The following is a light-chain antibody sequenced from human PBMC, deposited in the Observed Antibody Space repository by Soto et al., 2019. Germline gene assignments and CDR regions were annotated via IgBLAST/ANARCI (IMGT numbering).Light chain of an antibody. Sequence: QSALTQPRSVSGSPGQSVTISCTGTSSDVGGYNYVSWYQQHPGKAPKFMIYDVSKRPSGVPDRFSGSKSGNTASLTISGLQAEDEADYYCCSYAGSPWVFGGGTQLTVL. V-gene: IGLV2-11*01. CDR3: CSYAGSPWV. J-gene: IGLJ3*02. CDR1: SSDVGGYNY. CDR2: DVS.